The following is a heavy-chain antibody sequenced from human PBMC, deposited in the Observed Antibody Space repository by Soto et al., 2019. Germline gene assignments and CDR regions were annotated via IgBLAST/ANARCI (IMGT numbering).Heavy chain of an antibody. V-gene: IGHV1-18*01. Sequence: ASVQVSCKASVYIFTSYGISWVRQAPGQGLEWMGWISAYNGNTNYAQKLQGRVTMTTDTSTSTAYMELRGLRSDDTAVYYCARGKQPYYYDMDVWGQGTTDTVSS. CDR3: ARGKQPYYYDMDV. CDR2: ISAYNGNT. CDR1: VYIFTSYG. J-gene: IGHJ6*02.